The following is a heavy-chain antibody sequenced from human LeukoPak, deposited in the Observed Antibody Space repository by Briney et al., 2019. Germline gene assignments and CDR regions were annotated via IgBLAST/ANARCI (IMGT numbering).Heavy chain of an antibody. CDR2: MNPNSGNT. V-gene: IGHV1-8*01. CDR1: GYTFTSYD. Sequence: ASVKVSCKASGYTFTSYDIHWVRQATGQGLEWMGWMNPNSGNTGYAQKFQGRVTMTRNTSISTAYMELSSLRSEDTAVYYCARSVGSGYYYDSSGYGYWGQGTLVTVSS. D-gene: IGHD3-22*01. CDR3: ARSVGSGYYYDSSGYGY. J-gene: IGHJ4*02.